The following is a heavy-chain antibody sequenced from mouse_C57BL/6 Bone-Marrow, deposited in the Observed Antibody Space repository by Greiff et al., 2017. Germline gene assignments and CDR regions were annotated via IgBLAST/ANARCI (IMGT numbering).Heavy chain of an antibody. CDR3: ARHERYYDYEGYFDY. J-gene: IGHJ2*01. D-gene: IGHD2-4*01. CDR1: GYIFTEYT. Sequence: QVTLKESGAELVKPGASVKLSCKASGYIFTEYTIHWVKQRSGQGLEWIGWFYPGSGSIKYNERFKDKATLTADKSSNTVYMELSRLTSEDSAVYFCARHERYYDYEGYFDYWGQGTTLTVSS. CDR2: FYPGSGSI. V-gene: IGHV1-62-2*01.